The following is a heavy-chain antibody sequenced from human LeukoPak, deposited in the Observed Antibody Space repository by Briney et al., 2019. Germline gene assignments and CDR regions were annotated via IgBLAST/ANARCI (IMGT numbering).Heavy chain of an antibody. J-gene: IGHJ4*02. CDR2: INPKDGRT. CDR1: GYTFTGNY. Sequence: ASVKVSCRASGYTFTGNYIHWVRQAPGQGLGWVGWINPKDGRTNYAQRFQDRVTMTRDTSISTAYMDLSSLRSDDTAVYYCARVIGGSSGDFWGQGTLVTVSS. CDR3: ARVIGGSSGDF. V-gene: IGHV1-2*02. D-gene: IGHD2-15*01.